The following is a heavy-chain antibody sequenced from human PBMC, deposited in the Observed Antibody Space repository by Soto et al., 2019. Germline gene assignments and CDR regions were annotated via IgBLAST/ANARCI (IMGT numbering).Heavy chain of an antibody. D-gene: IGHD3-22*01. Sequence: GGSLRLSCAASGFTFSSYWMHLVRQAQGKGLVWVSRINSDGSSTSYADSVKGRFTISRDNAKNTLYLQMNSLRAEDTAVYYCAIRASYYDSSGYFDYWGQGTLVTVSS. CDR3: AIRASYYDSSGYFDY. J-gene: IGHJ4*02. CDR1: GFTFSSYW. CDR2: INSDGSST. V-gene: IGHV3-74*01.